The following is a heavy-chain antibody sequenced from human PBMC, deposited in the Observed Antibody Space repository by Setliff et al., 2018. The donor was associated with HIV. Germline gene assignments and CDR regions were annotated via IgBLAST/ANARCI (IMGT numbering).Heavy chain of an antibody. CDR1: GYSVSSGYY. CDR3: ARGYDILTGYIFDY. J-gene: IGHJ4*02. Sequence: PSETLSLTCAVSGYSVSSGYYWGWIRQPPGKGLEWIGNIYHSGSTYYNPSLKSRVTISVDTSKNQFSLKLSSVTAADTAMYYCARGYDILTGYIFDYWGQGTLVTVPQ. V-gene: IGHV4-38-2*01. CDR2: IYHSGST. D-gene: IGHD3-9*01.